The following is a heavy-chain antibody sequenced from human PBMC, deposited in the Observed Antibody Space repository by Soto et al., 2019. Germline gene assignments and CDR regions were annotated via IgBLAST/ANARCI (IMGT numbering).Heavy chain of an antibody. CDR1: GFTFSDYY. V-gene: IGHV3-11*01. CDR2: ISSSGSTI. J-gene: IGHJ6*03. D-gene: IGHD4-17*01. Sequence: GGSLRLSCAASGFTFSDYYMSWIRQAPGKGLEWVSYISSSGSTIYYADSVKGRFTISRDNAKNSLYLQMNSLRAEDMAVYYCARDYYGDYYYYYMDVWGKGTTVTVSS. CDR3: ARDYYGDYYYYYMDV.